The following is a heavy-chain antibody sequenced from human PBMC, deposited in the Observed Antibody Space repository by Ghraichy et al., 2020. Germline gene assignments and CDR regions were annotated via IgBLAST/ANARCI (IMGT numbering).Heavy chain of an antibody. J-gene: IGHJ5*02. D-gene: IGHD5-18*01. CDR1: GGSISSSSYY. CDR3: ARHKWDTAMVVVLGWFDP. CDR2: IYYSGST. Sequence: SETLSLTCTVSGGSISSSSYYWGWIRQPPGKGLEWIGSIYYSGSTYYNPSLKSRVTISVDTSKNQFSLKLSSVTAADTAVYYCARHKWDTAMVVVLGWFDPWGQGTLVTVSS. V-gene: IGHV4-39*01.